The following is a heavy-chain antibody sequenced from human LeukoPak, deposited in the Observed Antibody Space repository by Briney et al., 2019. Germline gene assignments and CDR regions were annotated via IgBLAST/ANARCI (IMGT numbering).Heavy chain of an antibody. D-gene: IGHD6-19*01. V-gene: IGHV1-69*13. CDR3: ARSDSSGWYVAGY. CDR2: IIPIFGTA. J-gene: IGHJ4*02. Sequence: ASVKVSCKASGSTFSSYAISWVRQAPGQGLEWMGGIIPIFGTANYAQKFQGRVTITADGSTSTAYMELSSLRSEDTAVYYCARSDSSGWYVAGYWGQGTLVTVSS. CDR1: GSTFSSYA.